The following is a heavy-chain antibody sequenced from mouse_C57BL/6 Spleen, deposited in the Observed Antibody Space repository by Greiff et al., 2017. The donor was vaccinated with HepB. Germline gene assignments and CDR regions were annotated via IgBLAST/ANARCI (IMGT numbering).Heavy chain of an antibody. CDR2: IDPSDSET. Sequence: QVQLKQPGAELVRPGSSVKLSCKASGYTFTSYWMHWVKQRPIQGLEWIGNIDPSDSETHYNQKFKDKATLTVDKSSSTAYMQLSSLTSEDSAVYYCAREGNGHFDYWGQGTTLTVSS. J-gene: IGHJ2*01. CDR1: GYTFTSYW. V-gene: IGHV1-52*01. CDR3: AREGNGHFDY.